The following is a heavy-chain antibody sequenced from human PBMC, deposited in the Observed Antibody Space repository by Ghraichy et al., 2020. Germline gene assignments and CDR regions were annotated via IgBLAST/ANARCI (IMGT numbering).Heavy chain of an antibody. D-gene: IGHD2-2*01. CDR2: IYYSGST. CDR1: GGSISSGGYY. CDR3: AGQTCSSTSCPLYYYYGMDV. J-gene: IGHJ6*02. Sequence: SETLSLTCTVSGGSISSGGYYWSWIRQHPGKGLEWIGYIYYSGSTYYNPSLKSRVTISVDTSKNQFSLKLSSVTAADTAVYYCAGQTCSSTSCPLYYYYGMDVWGQGTTVTVSS. V-gene: IGHV4-31*03.